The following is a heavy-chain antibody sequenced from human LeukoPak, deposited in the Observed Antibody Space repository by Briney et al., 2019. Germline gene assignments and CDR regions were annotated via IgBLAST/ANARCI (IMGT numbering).Heavy chain of an antibody. D-gene: IGHD3-10*01. CDR1: GYTFNSFG. Sequence: ASVTVSCKASGYTFNSFGISWVRQAPGQGLEWMGWISTYTANTDYPQNFQDRVTMTTDTSTSTVFMELRSLRSDDTAVYYCARDRGGRGNQLLYFGLDVWGQGTTVTVSS. CDR2: ISTYTANT. J-gene: IGHJ6*02. CDR3: ARDRGGRGNQLLYFGLDV. V-gene: IGHV1-18*01.